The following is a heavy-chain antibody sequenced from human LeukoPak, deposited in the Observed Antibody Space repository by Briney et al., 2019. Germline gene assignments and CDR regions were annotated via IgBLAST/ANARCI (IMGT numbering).Heavy chain of an antibody. D-gene: IGHD3-22*01. Sequence: SETLSLTCAVSGGSISSGSYYWNWIRQPAGKGLEWIGRIHTSGSTIYNPSLKSRVTFSVDTSKNQFSLKLSSVTAADTAVYYCASLGESSDYYWHFQHWGQGTLITVSS. V-gene: IGHV4-61*02. CDR1: GGSISSGSYY. J-gene: IGHJ1*01. CDR2: IHTSGST. CDR3: ASLGESSDYYWHFQH.